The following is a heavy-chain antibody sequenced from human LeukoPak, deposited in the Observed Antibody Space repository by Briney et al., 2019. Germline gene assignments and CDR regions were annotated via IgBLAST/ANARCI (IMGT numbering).Heavy chain of an antibody. Sequence: GGSLRLSCAASEFTFSSYSMNWVRQAPGKGLEWVSSISSSSSYIYYADLVKGRFTISRDNAKNSLYLQMNSLRAEDTAVYYCARAPYDSSGLEHWGQGTLVTVSS. CDR3: ARAPYDSSGLEH. V-gene: IGHV3-21*01. J-gene: IGHJ1*01. CDR1: EFTFSSYS. D-gene: IGHD3-22*01. CDR2: ISSSSSYI.